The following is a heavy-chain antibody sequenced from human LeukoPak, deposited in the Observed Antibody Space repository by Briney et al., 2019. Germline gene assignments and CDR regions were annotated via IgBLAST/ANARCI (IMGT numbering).Heavy chain of an antibody. D-gene: IGHD2-8*01. CDR3: ARDWCRIGYCTNGVLYYFDY. V-gene: IGHV3-33*08. CDR1: GFTFSSYG. CDR2: IWYDGSNK. Sequence: QPGGSLRLSCAASGFTFSSYGMHWVRQAPGKGLEWVAVIWYDGSNKYYADSVKGRFTISRDNSKNTLYLQMNSLRAEDTAVYYCARDWCRIGYCTNGVLYYFDYWGQGTLVTVSS. J-gene: IGHJ4*02.